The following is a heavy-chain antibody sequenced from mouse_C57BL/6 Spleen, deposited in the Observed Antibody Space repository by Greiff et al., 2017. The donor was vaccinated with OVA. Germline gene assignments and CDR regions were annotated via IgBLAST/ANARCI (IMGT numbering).Heavy chain of an antibody. Sequence: QVQLQQSGAELVMPGASVKLSCKASGYTFTSYWMHWVKQRPGQGLEWIGEIDPSDSYTNYNQKFKGKATLTVDKSSSTAYMQLSSLTSEDSAVYYCARGTTVVAMDYWGQGTSVTVSA. J-gene: IGHJ4*01. V-gene: IGHV1-69*01. CDR1: GYTFTSYW. CDR2: IDPSDSYT. D-gene: IGHD1-1*01. CDR3: ARGTTVVAMDY.